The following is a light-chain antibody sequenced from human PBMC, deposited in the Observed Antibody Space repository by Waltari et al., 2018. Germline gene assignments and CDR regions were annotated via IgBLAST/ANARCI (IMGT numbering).Light chain of an antibody. CDR2: AAS. CDR1: QDISTY. V-gene: IGKV1-9*01. Sequence: IQLTLSPSTLSASVGDRVTRTCRASQDISTYVACYQQKAGKAPKLLIYAASTLQSGVPSRFSGSGSGTEFTLTIGSLQPEDFATYYCQQLKTYPLTFGGGTKVEIK. J-gene: IGKJ4*01. CDR3: QQLKTYPLT.